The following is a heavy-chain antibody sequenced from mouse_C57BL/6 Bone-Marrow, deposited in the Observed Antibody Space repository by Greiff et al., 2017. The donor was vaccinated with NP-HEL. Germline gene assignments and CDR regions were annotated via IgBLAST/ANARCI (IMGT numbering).Heavy chain of an antibody. D-gene: IGHD1-1*01. CDR2: IYPYNDGT. CDR3: ARGYGSSERLYAMDY. Sequence: EVQLQQSGPELVKPGASVKMSCKASGYTFTSYVMHWVKQKPGQGLEWIGYIYPYNDGTKYNEKFKGKATLTSDKSSSTAYMELSSLTSEDTAVYYGARGYGSSERLYAMDYWGQGTSLTVSS. CDR1: GYTFTSYV. V-gene: IGHV1-14*01. J-gene: IGHJ4*01.